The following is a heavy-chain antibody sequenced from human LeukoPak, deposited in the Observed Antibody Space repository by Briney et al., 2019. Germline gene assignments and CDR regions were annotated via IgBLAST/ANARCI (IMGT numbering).Heavy chain of an antibody. CDR1: GGSIKSTAYY. CDR3: ARHGAPAYGAYSGDFDY. D-gene: IGHD4-23*01. Sequence: SETLSLTCTVSGGSIKSTAYYWGWIRQPPGKGLEWIVSFYYSGSTFNNPSLQSLVTVSVDTSRNQFSLKLTSVTAADTAVYYCARHGAPAYGAYSGDFDYWGQGTLVTVSS. J-gene: IGHJ4*02. V-gene: IGHV4-39*01. CDR2: FYYSGST.